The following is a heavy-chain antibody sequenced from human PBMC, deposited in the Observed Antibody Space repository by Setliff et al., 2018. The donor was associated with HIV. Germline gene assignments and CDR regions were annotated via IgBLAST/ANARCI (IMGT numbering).Heavy chain of an antibody. CDR1: GGSISSGSYY. Sequence: SETLSLNCTVSGGSISSGSYYWTWIRQPAGKGLEWIGQIYTTGSTKYNPSLKSRVTMSVDTSKNRFSLNLSSVTAADTAVYYCTRGARYAYYYDSSGYYRHFDYWGQGTLVTVSS. D-gene: IGHD3-22*01. CDR3: TRGARYAYYYDSSGYYRHFDY. J-gene: IGHJ4*02. CDR2: IYTTGST. V-gene: IGHV4-61*09.